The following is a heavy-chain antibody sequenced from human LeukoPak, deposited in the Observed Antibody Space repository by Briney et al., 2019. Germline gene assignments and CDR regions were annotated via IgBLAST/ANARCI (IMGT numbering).Heavy chain of an antibody. J-gene: IGHJ4*02. CDR2: ISWNSGSI. D-gene: IGHD6-19*01. CDR1: GFTFDDYA. V-gene: IGHV3-9*01. CDR3: ARDDIAVAGKDY. Sequence: GGSLRLSCAASGFTFDDYAMHWVRQAPGKGLEWVSGISWNSGSIGYADSVKGRFTISRDSSKNTLHLQMTSLRADDTAVYYCARDDIAVAGKDYWGQGTLVTVSS.